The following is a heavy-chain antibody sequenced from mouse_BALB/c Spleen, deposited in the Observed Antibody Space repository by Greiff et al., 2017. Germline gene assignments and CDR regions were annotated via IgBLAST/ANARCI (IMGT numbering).Heavy chain of an antibody. V-gene: IGHV3-2*02. Sequence: EVQLQESGPGLVKPSQSLSLTCTVTGYSITSDYAWNWIRQFPGNKLEWMGYISYSGNTSYNPSLKSRISITRDTSKNQFFLQLNSVTTEDTATYYCARRWLRRGGYAMDYWGQGTSVTVSS. CDR3: ARRWLRRGGYAMDY. D-gene: IGHD2-2*01. CDR1: GYSITSDYA. CDR2: ISYSGNT. J-gene: IGHJ4*01.